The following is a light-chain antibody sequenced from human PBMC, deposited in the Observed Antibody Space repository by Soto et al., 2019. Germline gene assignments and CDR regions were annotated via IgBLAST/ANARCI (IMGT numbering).Light chain of an antibody. CDR1: QSVSSN. CDR2: GVS. J-gene: IGKJ2*01. Sequence: EVVMTQSPATLSVSPGERATLSCRASQSVSSNLAWYQQKPGQAPRLLIYGVSTRATGIPARFSGSGSGTEFILTISSLQSEDFAVYYCQHYNNWPPYTFGQGTKVDIK. CDR3: QHYNNWPPYT. V-gene: IGKV3-15*01.